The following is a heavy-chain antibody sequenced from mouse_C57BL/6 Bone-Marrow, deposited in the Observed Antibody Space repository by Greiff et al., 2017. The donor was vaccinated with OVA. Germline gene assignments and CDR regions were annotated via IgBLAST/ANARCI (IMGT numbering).Heavy chain of an antibody. CDR2: IYPGDGDT. J-gene: IGHJ1*03. CDR1: GYAFSSSW. Sequence: QVQLKESGPELVKPGASVKLSCKASGYAFSSSWMNWVKQRPGKGLEWIGRIYPGDGDTNYNAKFKGKATLTADKSSSTAYMPLSSLTSEESAVYYCARAYYDGRKNFDVWGTGTTVTVSS. V-gene: IGHV1-82*01. CDR3: ARAYYDGRKNFDV. D-gene: IGHD1-1*01.